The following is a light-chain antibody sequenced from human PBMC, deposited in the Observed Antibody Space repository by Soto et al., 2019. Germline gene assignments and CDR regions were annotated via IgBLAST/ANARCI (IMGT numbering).Light chain of an antibody. CDR3: QQADSFPIA. CDR2: DAN. V-gene: IGKV1D-12*01. Sequence: DIQMTQSPSSVSASVGDRVIITCRASQGIKSWLAWFQQKPGNAPKLLIYDANTLQSGVPSGSSGSGSGTDFILTISSLQPEDCATDYCQQADSFPIAFGQGTRLEIK. J-gene: IGKJ5*01. CDR1: QGIKSW.